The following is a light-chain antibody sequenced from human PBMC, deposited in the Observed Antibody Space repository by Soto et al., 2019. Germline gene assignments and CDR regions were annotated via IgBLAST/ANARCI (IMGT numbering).Light chain of an antibody. CDR3: SSYKSSRAYV. J-gene: IGLJ1*01. Sequence: QSVLTQPSSVSGSPGQSITISCTGTSSDVGGYNYVSWYQQQSGKAPKLMIHEVSNRPSGVSNRFSGSKSGKTASLTISGLQAEDEADYYCSSYKSSRAYVFGIGTNVTVL. V-gene: IGLV2-14*01. CDR2: EVS. CDR1: SSDVGGYNY.